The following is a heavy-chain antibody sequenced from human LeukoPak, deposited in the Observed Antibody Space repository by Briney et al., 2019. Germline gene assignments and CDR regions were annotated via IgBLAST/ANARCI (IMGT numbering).Heavy chain of an antibody. J-gene: IGHJ6*02. D-gene: IGHD6-13*01. CDR3: ARTPSSSWPYPNFYYYYGMDV. V-gene: IGHV3-7*04. CDR1: GFTFSIYW. CDR2: IKQDGSEK. Sequence: GGSLRLCCAASGFTFSIYWMSWVRQAPGKGLEWVANIKQDGSEKYYVDSVKGRFTISRDNDKNSLYLQMNSLRAEDTAVYYCARTPSSSWPYPNFYYYYGMDVWGQGTTVTVSS.